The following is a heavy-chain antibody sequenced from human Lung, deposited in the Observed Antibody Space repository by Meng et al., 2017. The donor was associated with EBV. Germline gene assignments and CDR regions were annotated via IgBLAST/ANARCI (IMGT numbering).Heavy chain of an antibody. J-gene: IGHJ2*01. Sequence: GRRRAPGPGLVKPSGTLFLTCAGSGGSISSSNWWSWVRQPPGKGLEWIGEIYHSGSTNYNPSLKSRVTISVDKSKNQFSLKLSSVTAADTAVYYCARYCSGGSCYRDVSRNNWYFDLWGRGTLVTVSS. CDR2: IYHSGST. CDR1: GGSISSSNW. D-gene: IGHD2-15*01. CDR3: ARYCSGGSCYRDVSRNNWYFDL. V-gene: IGHV4-4*02.